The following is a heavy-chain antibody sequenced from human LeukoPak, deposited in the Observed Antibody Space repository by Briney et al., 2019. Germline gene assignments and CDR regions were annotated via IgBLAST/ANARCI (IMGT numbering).Heavy chain of an antibody. CDR1: GFTFSSYC. Sequence: PGGSLRLSCAASGFTFSSYCMHWVRQAPGKGLVWVSRINSDGSSTSYADSVKGRFTISRDNAKNTLYLQMNSLRAEDTAVYYCARTFRQWLVGGIDYWGQGTLVTVSS. D-gene: IGHD6-19*01. J-gene: IGHJ4*02. CDR2: INSDGSST. V-gene: IGHV3-74*01. CDR3: ARTFRQWLVGGIDY.